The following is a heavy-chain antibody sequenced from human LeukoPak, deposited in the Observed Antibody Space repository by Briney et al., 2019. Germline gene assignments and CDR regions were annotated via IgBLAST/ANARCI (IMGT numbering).Heavy chain of an antibody. V-gene: IGHV4-34*01. CDR2: INHSGST. Sequence: SETLSLTCAVYGGSFSGYYWSWIRQPPGKGLEWIGEINHSGSTNYNPSLKSRVTISVDTSKNQFSRKLSSVTAADTAVYYCARGPPYYDFWSGYYWAFDIRGQGTMVTVSS. CDR3: ARGPPYYDFWSGYYWAFDI. D-gene: IGHD3-3*01. CDR1: GGSFSGYY. J-gene: IGHJ3*02.